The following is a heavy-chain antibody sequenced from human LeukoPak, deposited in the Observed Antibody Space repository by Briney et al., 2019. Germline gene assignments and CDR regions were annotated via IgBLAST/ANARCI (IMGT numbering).Heavy chain of an antibody. D-gene: IGHD3-22*01. V-gene: IGHV3-30*07. CDR3: ARVPYYYDSSGYYDYFDY. CDR1: GFKFFTFA. Sequence: GGSLRLSCEASGFKFFTFAMHWVRRAPGKGPEWVAIISYDGSNKYYGDSVKGRFTISRDNSKNTLYLRMNSLRAEDTAVYYCARVPYYYDSSGYYDYFDYWGQGTLVTVSS. J-gene: IGHJ4*02. CDR2: ISYDGSNK.